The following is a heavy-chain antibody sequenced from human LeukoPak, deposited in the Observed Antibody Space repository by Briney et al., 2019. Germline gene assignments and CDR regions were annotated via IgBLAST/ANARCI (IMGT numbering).Heavy chain of an antibody. D-gene: IGHD6-19*01. V-gene: IGHV3-74*01. CDR2: INSDGSAT. Sequence: GGSLRLSCAASGFTFSSYWMHWVRQAPGRGLVWVSRINSDGSATNYADSVKGRFTISRDNAKNSLYLQMNSLRAEDTAAYYCARDLGYSSGPNYWGQGTRVTVSS. CDR1: GFTFSSYW. J-gene: IGHJ4*02. CDR3: ARDLGYSSGPNY.